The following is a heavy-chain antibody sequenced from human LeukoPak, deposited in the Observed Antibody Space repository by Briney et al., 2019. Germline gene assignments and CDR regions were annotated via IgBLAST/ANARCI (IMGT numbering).Heavy chain of an antibody. J-gene: IGHJ4*02. Sequence: GGSLRLSCVASGFTVSSNYMSWVRQAPGKGLEWVSVIYSGGSTYYADSVKGRFTISRDNSKNTLYLQMNSLRAEDTAVYYCAREYYYDSSGYGDYWGQGTLVTVSS. D-gene: IGHD3-22*01. CDR3: AREYYYDSSGYGDY. CDR2: IYSGGST. V-gene: IGHV3-53*01. CDR1: GFTVSSNY.